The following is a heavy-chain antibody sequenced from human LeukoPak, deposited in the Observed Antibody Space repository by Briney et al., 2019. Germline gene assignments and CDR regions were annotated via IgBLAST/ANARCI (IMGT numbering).Heavy chain of an antibody. CDR2: IWYDGSNK. J-gene: IGHJ4*02. V-gene: IGHV3-33*01. D-gene: IGHD6-19*01. Sequence: QSGGSLRLSCAASGFTFRSYGMHWVRQAPGKGLEWVAVIWYDGSNKHHADSVKGRFSIFRDNSKNTLYLQMNSLRAEDTAVYYCARDLSSGSYPYYFDSWGQGTLVTVSS. CDR3: ARDLSSGSYPYYFDS. CDR1: GFTFRSYG.